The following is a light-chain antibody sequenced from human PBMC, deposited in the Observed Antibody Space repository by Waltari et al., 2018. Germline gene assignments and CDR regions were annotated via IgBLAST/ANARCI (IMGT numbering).Light chain of an antibody. Sequence: EIVSTQSPATLPLFLGERATLSYWARQSVSSYLAWYQQKPGQAPRLLIYDASNRATGIPARFSGSGSGTDFTLTISSLEPEDFAVYYCQQRSNWPITFGQGTRLEIK. CDR3: QQRSNWPIT. J-gene: IGKJ5*01. CDR1: QSVSSY. CDR2: DAS. V-gene: IGKV3-11*01.